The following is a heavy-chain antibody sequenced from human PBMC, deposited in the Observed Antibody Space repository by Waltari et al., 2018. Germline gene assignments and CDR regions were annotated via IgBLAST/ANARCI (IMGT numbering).Heavy chain of an antibody. Sequence: VQLVESGGGLVQPGGSLRLSCAASGFTFSSYSLNWVRQAPGKGLEWIGEINHSGSTNYNPSLKSRVTISVDTSKNQFSLKLSSVTAADTAVYYCASSIITMGWFDPWGQGTLVTVSS. J-gene: IGHJ5*02. CDR1: GFTFSSYS. V-gene: IGHV4-34*01. CDR2: INHSGST. D-gene: IGHD3-10*01. CDR3: ASSIITMGWFDP.